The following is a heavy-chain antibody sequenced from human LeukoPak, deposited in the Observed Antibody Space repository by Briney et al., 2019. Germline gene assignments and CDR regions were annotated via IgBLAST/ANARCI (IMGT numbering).Heavy chain of an antibody. D-gene: IGHD1-26*01. J-gene: IGHJ4*02. CDR2: ISGSNGNT. CDR1: GYSFTRYG. Sequence: ASVKVSCXASGYSFTRYGMSWVRQAPGQGPVWMGWISGSNGNTNYAQKFQGRVTLTTDTSASTAYMELRSLRSDDTAVYYCARSGRGTYYYFDWWGQGTLVTVSS. V-gene: IGHV1-18*01. CDR3: ARSGRGTYYYFDW.